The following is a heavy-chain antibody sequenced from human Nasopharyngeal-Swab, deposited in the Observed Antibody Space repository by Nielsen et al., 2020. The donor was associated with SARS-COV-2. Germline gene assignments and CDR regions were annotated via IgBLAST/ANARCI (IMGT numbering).Heavy chain of an antibody. J-gene: IGHJ6*02. CDR3: ARVPRYCSSTSCYAEPYYYYYGMDV. V-gene: IGHV1-2*02. CDR2: INPNSGGT. D-gene: IGHD2-2*01. Sequence: ASVKVSCKASGYTFTGYYMHWVRQAPGQGLEWMGWINPNSGGTNYAQKFQGRVTMTRDTSISTAYMELSRLRSDDMAVYYCARVPRYCSSTSCYAEPYYYYYGMDVWGQGTTVTVSS. CDR1: GYTFTGYY.